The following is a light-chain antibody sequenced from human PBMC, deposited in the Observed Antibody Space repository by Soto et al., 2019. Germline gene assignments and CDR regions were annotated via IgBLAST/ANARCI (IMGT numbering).Light chain of an antibody. CDR1: SSNIGADYD. J-gene: IGLJ2*01. V-gene: IGLV1-40*01. CDR2: GNS. CDR3: QSYDSSLSGVV. Sequence: QSVLTQPPSVSGAPGQRVTISCTGSSSNIGADYDVHWYQQLPGTAPKLLIYGNSNRPSGVPDRLSGSKSGTSASLAITGLQAEDEADYYCQSYDSSLSGVVFGRGTKLTVL.